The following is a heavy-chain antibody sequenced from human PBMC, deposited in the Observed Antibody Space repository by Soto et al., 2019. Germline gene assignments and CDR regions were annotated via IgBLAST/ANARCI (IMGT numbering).Heavy chain of an antibody. Sequence: ASVKVSCKASGYTFTSYDINWVRQATGQGLEWMGWMNPNSGNTGYAQKFQGRVTMTRNTSISTAYMEQSSLRSEDTAVYYCARRFYYYDSSGYSYDYWGQGTLVTVSS. CDR1: GYTFTSYD. CDR3: ARRFYYYDSSGYSYDY. CDR2: MNPNSGNT. J-gene: IGHJ4*02. V-gene: IGHV1-8*01. D-gene: IGHD3-22*01.